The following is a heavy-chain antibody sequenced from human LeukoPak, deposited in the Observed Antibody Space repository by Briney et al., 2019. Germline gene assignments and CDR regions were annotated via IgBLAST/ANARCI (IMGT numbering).Heavy chain of an antibody. V-gene: IGHV3-53*01. CDR3: ARFYGDYVPDAFDI. CDR2: IYSGGST. Sequence: GGSLRLSCAGSGFTFSNYPISWVRQAPGKGLEWVSVIYSGGSTYYADSVKGRFTISRDNSKNTLYLQMNSLRAEDTAVYYCARFYGDYVPDAFDIWGQGTMVTVSS. D-gene: IGHD4-17*01. CDR1: GFTFSNYP. J-gene: IGHJ3*02.